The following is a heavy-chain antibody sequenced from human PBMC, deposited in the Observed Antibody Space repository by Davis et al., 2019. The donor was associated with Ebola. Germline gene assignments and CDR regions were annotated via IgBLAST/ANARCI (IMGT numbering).Heavy chain of an antibody. D-gene: IGHD2-8*01. CDR3: AKDVSPFINWFDS. V-gene: IGHV1-3*01. CDR1: RYTFTGYY. Sequence: AASVKVSCKASRYTFTGYYMHWVRQAPGQGLEWMGWINAANGNPKYSQNFQGRVTVTRDTSATPAYMERTSLRSEDTAVYYCAKDVSPFINWFDSWGQGTLVTVSS. J-gene: IGHJ5*01. CDR2: INAANGNP.